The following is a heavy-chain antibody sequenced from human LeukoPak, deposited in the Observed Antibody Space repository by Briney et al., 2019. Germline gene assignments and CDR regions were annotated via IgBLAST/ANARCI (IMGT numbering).Heavy chain of an antibody. CDR3: ARGLLWFGELPPP. D-gene: IGHD3-10*01. Sequence: SETLSLTCAVSGGSISSGGYSWSWIRQPPGKGLEWIGYIYHSGSTNYNPSLKSRVTISVDTSKNQFSLKLSSVTAADTAVYYCARGLLWFGELPPPWGQGTLVTVSS. V-gene: IGHV4-30-2*01. CDR1: GGSISSGGYS. CDR2: IYHSGST. J-gene: IGHJ4*02.